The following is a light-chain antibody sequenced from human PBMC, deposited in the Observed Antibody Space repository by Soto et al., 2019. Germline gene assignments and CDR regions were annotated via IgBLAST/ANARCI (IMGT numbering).Light chain of an antibody. CDR2: KAS. CDR1: QSISNS. J-gene: IGKJ1*01. CDR3: QQYNRYWT. Sequence: DTQMTQSPSTLSASVGDRVTITCRATQSISNSLAWYQQKPGKAPKLLIYKASSLESGVPSRFSGSGSGTEFTLTITNLQPDDFATYYCQQYNRYWTFGQGTKVEIK. V-gene: IGKV1-5*03.